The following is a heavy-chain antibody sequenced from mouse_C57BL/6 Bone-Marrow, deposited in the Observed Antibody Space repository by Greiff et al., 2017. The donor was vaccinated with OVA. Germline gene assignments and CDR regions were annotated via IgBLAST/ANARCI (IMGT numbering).Heavy chain of an antibody. CDR2: IHPNSGST. CDR3: ARWHYYGSSSYYFDY. CDR1: GYTFTSYW. J-gene: IGHJ2*01. Sequence: QVQLQQPGAELVKPGASVKLSCKASGYTFTSYWMHWVKQRPGQGLEWIGMIHPNSGSTNYNEKFKSKATLTVDKSSSTAYMQLSSLTSEDSAVYYCARWHYYGSSSYYFDYWGQGTTLTGSS. V-gene: IGHV1-64*01. D-gene: IGHD1-1*01.